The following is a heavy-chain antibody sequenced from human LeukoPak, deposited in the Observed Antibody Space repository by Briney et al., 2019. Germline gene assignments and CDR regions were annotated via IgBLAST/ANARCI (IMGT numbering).Heavy chain of an antibody. Sequence: SETLSLTCTVSGGSISSYYWSWIRQPPGKGLEWIGYIYYSGSTNYNPSLKSRVTISVDTSKNQFSLKLSSVTAADTAVYYCARGLRFGESKGGAFDIWGQGTMVTVSS. V-gene: IGHV4-59*01. CDR2: IYYSGST. D-gene: IGHD3-10*01. CDR1: GGSISSYY. CDR3: ARGLRFGESKGGAFDI. J-gene: IGHJ3*02.